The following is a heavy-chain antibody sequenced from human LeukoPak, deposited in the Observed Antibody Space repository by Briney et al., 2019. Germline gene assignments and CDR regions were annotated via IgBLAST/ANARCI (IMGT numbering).Heavy chain of an antibody. Sequence: GGSLRLSCAASGFTFSNAWMSWVRQAPGKGLEWVGRIKSKTDGGTTDYAAPVKGRFTISRDDSKNTLYLQMNSLKTEDTAVYYCTTDSGYDSAFDIWGQGTMVTVSS. D-gene: IGHD3-22*01. J-gene: IGHJ3*02. CDR3: TTDSGYDSAFDI. V-gene: IGHV3-15*01. CDR1: GFTFSNAW. CDR2: IKSKTDGGTT.